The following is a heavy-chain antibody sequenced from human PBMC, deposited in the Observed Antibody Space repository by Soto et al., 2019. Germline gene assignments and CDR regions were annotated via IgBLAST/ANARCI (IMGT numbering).Heavy chain of an antibody. V-gene: IGHV6-1*01. CDR1: GDSVSSNSAA. J-gene: IGHJ6*02. CDR3: ARDLGRTIFGVVHYGMDV. D-gene: IGHD3-3*01. CDR2: TYYRSKWYN. Sequence: QTLSLTCAISGDSVSSNSAAWNWIRQSPSRGLEWLGRTYYRSKWYNDYAVSVKGRITINPDTSKNQFSLQLNSVTPEDTAVYYCARDLGRTIFGVVHYGMDVWGQGNTVTV.